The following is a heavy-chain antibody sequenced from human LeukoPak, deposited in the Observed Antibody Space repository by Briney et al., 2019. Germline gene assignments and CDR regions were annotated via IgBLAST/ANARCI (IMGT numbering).Heavy chain of an antibody. Sequence: GGSLRLSCGASGFTFSDYYMSWIRQAPGKGLEWVSYISSSGSTIYYADSVKGRFTISRDNAKNSLYLQMNSLRAEDTAVYYCARFIVVVVAATDIYYYYGMDVWGQGTTVTVSS. V-gene: IGHV3-11*01. CDR2: ISSSGSTI. CDR3: ARFIVVVVAATDIYYYYGMDV. CDR1: GFTFSDYY. J-gene: IGHJ6*02. D-gene: IGHD2-15*01.